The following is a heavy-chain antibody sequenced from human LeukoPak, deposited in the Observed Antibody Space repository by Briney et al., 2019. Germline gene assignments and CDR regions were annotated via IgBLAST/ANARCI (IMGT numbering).Heavy chain of an antibody. V-gene: IGHV3-20*04. D-gene: IGHD2-2*01. J-gene: IGHJ4*02. Sequence: GGPLRLSCTASGFAFDEHGMSWVRQVPGKGLEWVSGINWSGGSTGYADPLRGRFTISRDNAKNSLYLQMDSLRAEDTALYYCARAPITSPFYFDYWGQGTLVTVSS. CDR1: GFAFDEHG. CDR3: ARAPITSPFYFDY. CDR2: INWSGGST.